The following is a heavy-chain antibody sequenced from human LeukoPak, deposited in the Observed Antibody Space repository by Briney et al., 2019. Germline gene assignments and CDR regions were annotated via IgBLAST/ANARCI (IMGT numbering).Heavy chain of an antibody. Sequence: SETLSLTFAVSGYSISSGYYWGWIRQPPGKGLEWIGSIYHSGSTYYNPSLKSRVTISVDTSKNQFSLKLSSVTAADTAVYYCARRWSDSSGYYLDAFDIWGQGTMVTVSS. CDR1: GYSISSGYY. CDR2: IYHSGST. J-gene: IGHJ3*02. D-gene: IGHD3-22*01. CDR3: ARRWSDSSGYYLDAFDI. V-gene: IGHV4-38-2*01.